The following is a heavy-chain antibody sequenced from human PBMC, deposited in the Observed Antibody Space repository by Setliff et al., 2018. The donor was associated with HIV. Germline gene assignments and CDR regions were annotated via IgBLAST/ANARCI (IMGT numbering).Heavy chain of an antibody. CDR3: ARDHVFGSRTGFDP. V-gene: IGHV4-4*02. Sequence: SETLSLTCAVSGGPLNSRNWWSWVRQPPGKGLEWIGEVFHGGSANSNASLRSRVMIPVDTSKNQFSLKLSAVTAADTAVYYCARDHVFGSRTGFDPWGPGILVTVSS. CDR2: VFHGGSA. D-gene: IGHD3-10*01. J-gene: IGHJ5*02. CDR1: GGPLNSRNW.